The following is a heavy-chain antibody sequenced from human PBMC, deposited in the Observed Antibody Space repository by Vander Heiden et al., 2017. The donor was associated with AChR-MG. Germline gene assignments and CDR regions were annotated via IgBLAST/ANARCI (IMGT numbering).Heavy chain of an antibody. Sequence: QVQLVESGGGVVQPGRSLRLSCAASGLTFSSYAMHWVRQAPGKGLEWVAVISYDGSNKYYADSVKGRFTISRDNSKNTLYLQMNSLRAEDTAVYYCAGSYSSHYYYMDVWGKGTTVTVSS. CDR2: ISYDGSNK. D-gene: IGHD6-13*01. CDR1: GLTFSSYA. J-gene: IGHJ6*03. V-gene: IGHV3-30-3*01. CDR3: AGSYSSHYYYMDV.